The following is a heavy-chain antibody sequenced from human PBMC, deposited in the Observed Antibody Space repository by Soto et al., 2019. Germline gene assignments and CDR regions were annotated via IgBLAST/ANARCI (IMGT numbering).Heavy chain of an antibody. CDR3: AIDIGYDSSGYPRIDY. CDR2: INPSLGRT. V-gene: IGHV1-69*08. Sequence: ASVKVSCKASGGTFSSYTISWVRQAPGQGLEWMGRINPSLGRTNYAQKFQGRVTMTRDKSTSTVYMELSSLRSEDTAVYYCAIDIGYDSSGYPRIDYWGQGNLVTVSS. CDR1: GGTFSSYT. D-gene: IGHD3-22*01. J-gene: IGHJ4*02.